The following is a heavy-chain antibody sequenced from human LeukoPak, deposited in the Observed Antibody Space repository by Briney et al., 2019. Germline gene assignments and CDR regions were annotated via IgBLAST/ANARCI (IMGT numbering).Heavy chain of an antibody. CDR2: INSDGSST. D-gene: IGHD6-13*01. CDR3: ARDVQQQLEPLDY. CDR1: GLRFRNYG. J-gene: IGHJ4*02. V-gene: IGHV3-74*01. Sequence: GGSLRLSCVVSGLRFRNYGMHWVRQAPGKGLVWVSRINSDGSSTSYADSVKGRFTISRDNAKNTLYLQMNSLRAEDTAVYYCARDVQQQLEPLDYWGQGTLVTVSS.